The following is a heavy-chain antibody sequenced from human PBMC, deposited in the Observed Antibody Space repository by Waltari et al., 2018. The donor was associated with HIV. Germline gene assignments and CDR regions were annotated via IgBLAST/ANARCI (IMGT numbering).Heavy chain of an antibody. CDR3: AKDAASIHYYGMDV. Sequence: EMKLVVSGGGLVQPGRSLRLSCAASGFNFYHYAMYWVRQAAGKGLEWVSVVSGNIDSIGYADSVKGRFTISRDNAKNSLYLQMNSLGAEDTALYYCAKDAASIHYYGMDVWGQGTTVTVS. CDR2: VSGNIDSI. CDR1: GFNFYHYA. J-gene: IGHJ6*02. V-gene: IGHV3-9*01. D-gene: IGHD2-2*01.